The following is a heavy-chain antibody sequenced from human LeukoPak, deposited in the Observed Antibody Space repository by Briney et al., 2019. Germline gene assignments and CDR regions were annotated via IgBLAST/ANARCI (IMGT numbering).Heavy chain of an antibody. CDR2: VYHTGNT. D-gene: IGHD2/OR15-2a*01. CDR1: GASITSSY. CDR3: ARHPFSNPFDF. J-gene: IGHJ4*02. Sequence: SETLSLTCTVSGASITSSYWSWIRQPPGKGLEWIGYVYHTGNTDYNPSLRSRVTISLDTSKSHFTLSLSSATAADTAVYFCARHPFSNPFDFWGRGTLVTVSS. V-gene: IGHV4-59*08.